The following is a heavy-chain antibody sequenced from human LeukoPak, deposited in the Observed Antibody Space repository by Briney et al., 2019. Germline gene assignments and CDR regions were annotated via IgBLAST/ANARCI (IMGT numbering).Heavy chain of an antibody. CDR3: ARDLGYCSSTSCHSDY. CDR1: GFTFSGYW. V-gene: IGHV3-7*01. CDR2: IKQDGSEK. Sequence: PGGSLRLSCAASGFTFSGYWMSWVRQAPGKGLEWVANIKQDGSEKYYVDSVKGRFTISRDNAKNSLYLQMNSLRAEDAAVYYCARDLGYCSSTSCHSDYWGQGTLVTVSS. D-gene: IGHD2-2*03. J-gene: IGHJ4*02.